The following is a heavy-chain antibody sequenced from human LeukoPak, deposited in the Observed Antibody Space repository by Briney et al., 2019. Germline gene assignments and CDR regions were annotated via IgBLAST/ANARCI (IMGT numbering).Heavy chain of an antibody. J-gene: IGHJ5*02. V-gene: IGHV4-4*07. D-gene: IGHD3-10*01. CDR1: GGSISSYY. CDR3: ARGPYGSGISNWFDP. Sequence: SETLSLTCTVSGGSISSYYWSWIRQPAGKGLEWIGRIHTSGSTNYNPSLKSRVTMSVDTSKNQFSLKLSSATAADTAVYYCARGPYGSGISNWFDPWGQGTLVIVSS. CDR2: IHTSGST.